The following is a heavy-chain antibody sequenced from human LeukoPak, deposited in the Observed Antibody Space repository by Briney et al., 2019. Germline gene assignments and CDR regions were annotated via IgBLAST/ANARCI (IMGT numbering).Heavy chain of an antibody. Sequence: PGGSLRLSCAASGFTFDDYGMSWVPQAPGKGLEWVFDINWNGGSKGYADSVKGRFTNSRDNGKNSLYLQMNSLRAEDTALYYCAGHYDYVWGSYLGAFDIWGQGTMVTVSS. D-gene: IGHD3-16*02. CDR3: AGHYDYVWGSYLGAFDI. V-gene: IGHV3-20*04. CDR1: GFTFDDYG. CDR2: INWNGGSK. J-gene: IGHJ3*02.